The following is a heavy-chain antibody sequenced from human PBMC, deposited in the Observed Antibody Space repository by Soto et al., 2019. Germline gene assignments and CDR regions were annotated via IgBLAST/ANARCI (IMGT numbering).Heavy chain of an antibody. CDR3: ARATYYYDSSGYYVKNWFDP. J-gene: IGHJ5*02. CDR1: GYTFTSYG. D-gene: IGHD3-22*01. CDR2: ISAYNGNT. V-gene: IGHV1-18*01. Sequence: ASVKVSCKASGYTFTSYGISWVRQAPGQGLEWMGWISAYNGNTNYSQKFQGRVTITRDTSASTAYMELSSLRSEDTAVYYCARATYYYDSSGYYVKNWFDPWGQGTLVTVSS.